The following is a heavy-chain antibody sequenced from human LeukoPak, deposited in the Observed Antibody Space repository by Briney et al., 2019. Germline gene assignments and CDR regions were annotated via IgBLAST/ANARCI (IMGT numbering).Heavy chain of an antibody. D-gene: IGHD4-17*01. CDR1: GFTFSRHA. CDR2: ISDDGNNK. J-gene: IGHJ4*02. Sequence: GGSMRLSCASSGFTFSRHAMRWLRQAPGGGLEGLAIISDDGNNKYYADSVKCRFTISRDNAKNSLYLQTSSLRAEDTAVYYCVRGGRVTTVINYWGQGTPVTVSS. CDR3: VRGGRVTTVINY. V-gene: IGHV3-30-3*01.